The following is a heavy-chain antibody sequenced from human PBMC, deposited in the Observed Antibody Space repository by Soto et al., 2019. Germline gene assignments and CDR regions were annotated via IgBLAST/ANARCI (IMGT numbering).Heavy chain of an antibody. V-gene: IGHV4-34*01. Sequence: LSLTCAVYGGSFSAYHWSWIRQPPGKGLEWIGEINHSGGTSYNPSLKSRVTISVDTSKSQFSLKLTSVTAADRAVYYCARGSVDTVDSSGFYEYWGKGTPVTVSS. CDR3: ARGSVDTVDSSGFYEY. CDR2: INHSGGT. CDR1: GGSFSAYH. J-gene: IGHJ4*02. D-gene: IGHD3-22*01.